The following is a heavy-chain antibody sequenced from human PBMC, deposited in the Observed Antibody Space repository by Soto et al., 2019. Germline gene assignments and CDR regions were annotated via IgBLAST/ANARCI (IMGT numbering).Heavy chain of an antibody. CDR1: GGSISSGGYS. D-gene: IGHD3-10*01. Sequence: SETLSLTCAVSGGSISSGGYSWNWIRQPPGKGLEWIGYIYHSGSTYYNPSLQSRVTISVDTSKNQFSLKLSSVTAADTAVYYCARGRSNYYGSGSFDPWGQGTLVTVSS. CDR3: ARGRSNYYGSGSFDP. J-gene: IGHJ5*02. CDR2: IYHSGST. V-gene: IGHV4-30-2*01.